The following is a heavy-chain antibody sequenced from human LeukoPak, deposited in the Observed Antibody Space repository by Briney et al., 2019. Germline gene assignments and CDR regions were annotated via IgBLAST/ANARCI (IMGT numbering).Heavy chain of an antibody. CDR2: ISSSSSYI. CDR1: GFTFSGYS. D-gene: IGHD3-10*02. V-gene: IGHV3-21*01. CDR3: AELGITMIGGV. J-gene: IGHJ6*04. Sequence: GGSLRLSCAASGFTFSGYSMNWVRQAPGKGLEWVSSISSSSSYIYYADYVKGRFTISRDNAKNSLYLQMNSLRAEDTAVYYCAELGITMIGGVWGKGTTVTISS.